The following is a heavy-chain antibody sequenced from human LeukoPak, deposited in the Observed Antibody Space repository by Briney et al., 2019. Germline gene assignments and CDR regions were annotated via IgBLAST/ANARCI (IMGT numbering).Heavy chain of an antibody. CDR2: IYTSGST. V-gene: IGHV4-4*07. J-gene: IGHJ4*02. D-gene: IGHD6-19*01. CDR1: GGSISSYY. Sequence: PSETLSLTCAVSGGSISSYYWSWIRQPAGKGLEWIGRIYTSGSTNYNPSLKSRVTMSVDTSKNQFSLKLSSVTAADTAVYYCARVIGSGLTGYFDYWGQGTLVTVSS. CDR3: ARVIGSGLTGYFDY.